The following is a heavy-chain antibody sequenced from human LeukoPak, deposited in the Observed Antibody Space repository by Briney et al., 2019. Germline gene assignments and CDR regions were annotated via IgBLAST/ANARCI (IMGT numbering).Heavy chain of an antibody. CDR3: ARTLSVGATYYFDY. CDR2: ISYDGSNK. CDR1: GFTFSSYG. D-gene: IGHD1-26*01. Sequence: GGSLRLSCAASGFTFSSYGMHWVRQAPGKGLEWVAVISYDGSNKYYADSVKGRFTISRDNSKNTLYLQMNSLRAEDTAMYYCARTLSVGATYYFDYWGQGTLVTVSS. J-gene: IGHJ4*02. V-gene: IGHV3-30*03.